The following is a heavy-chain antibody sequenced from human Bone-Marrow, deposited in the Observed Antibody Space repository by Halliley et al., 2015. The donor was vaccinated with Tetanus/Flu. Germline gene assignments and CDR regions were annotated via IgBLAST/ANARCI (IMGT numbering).Heavy chain of an antibody. D-gene: IGHD2-8*01. V-gene: IGHV3-30*18. CDR1: GFTFNTYA. Sequence: SLRLSCAASGFTFNTYAMHWVRQAPGKGLEWVSVISSDGVHKYYVDSVKGRFTISRDNSKNTLYLQMKSLRVEDTGVYFCAKDRSLRMYGYLAIDQWGQGSLVTVSS. CDR3: AKDRSLRMYGYLAIDQ. CDR2: ISSDGVHK. J-gene: IGHJ4*02.